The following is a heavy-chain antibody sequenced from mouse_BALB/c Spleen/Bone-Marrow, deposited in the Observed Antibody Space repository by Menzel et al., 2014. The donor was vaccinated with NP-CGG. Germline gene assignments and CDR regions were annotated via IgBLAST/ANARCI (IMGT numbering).Heavy chain of an antibody. V-gene: IGHV5-9-4*01. D-gene: IGHD3-1*01. Sequence: EVQLVESGGGLVKPGGSLKLSCAASGFTFSYYAMSWVRQSPEKSLEWVAEISSGGSYTYYPDTVTGRFIISRDNAKNTPDLEMSSLRSEDTAMYYCARDSSGYFDYWGQGTTLTVSS. CDR3: ARDSSGYFDY. CDR1: GFTFSYYA. J-gene: IGHJ2*01. CDR2: ISSGGSYT.